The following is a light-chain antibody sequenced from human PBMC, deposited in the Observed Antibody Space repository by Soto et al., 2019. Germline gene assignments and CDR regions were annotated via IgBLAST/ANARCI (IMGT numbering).Light chain of an antibody. CDR1: QSISSW. Sequence: IRMTQSPSSLSASTGDRVTITCRASQSISSWLAWYQQKPGKAPKLLIYKASSLQSGVPSRFSGSGSGTDFTLTISNLQPEDFATYYCQQANSFPISFGQGTRLEIK. V-gene: IGKV1D-12*01. CDR3: QQANSFPIS. J-gene: IGKJ5*01. CDR2: KAS.